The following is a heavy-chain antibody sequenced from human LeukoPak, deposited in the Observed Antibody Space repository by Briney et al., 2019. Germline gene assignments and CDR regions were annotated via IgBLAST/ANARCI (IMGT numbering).Heavy chain of an antibody. V-gene: IGHV3-23*01. CDR1: GVTLSRYA. CDR2: ISGSGGST. D-gene: IGHD2-8*01. CDR3: VKGGNGYCSNGICSPRVVAAIDY. Sequence: GGSLRLSCAASGVTLSRYAMSWVRQAPGKGLEWVSGISGSGGSTHYADSVKGRFTISRDNSKNTVYLQMNSLRAEDTAIYYCVKGGNGYCSNGICSPRVVAAIDYWGQGTLVTVSS. J-gene: IGHJ4*02.